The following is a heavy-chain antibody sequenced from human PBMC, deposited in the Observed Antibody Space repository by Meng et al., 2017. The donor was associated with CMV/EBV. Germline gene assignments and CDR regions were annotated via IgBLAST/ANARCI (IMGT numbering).Heavy chain of an antibody. J-gene: IGHJ6*02. CDR2: IYYSGST. CDR1: GGSISSSSYY. V-gene: IGHV4-39*07. Sequence: ESLKISCTVSGGSISSSSYYWGWIRQPPGKGLEWIGSIYYSGSTYYNPSLKSRVTISVDTSKNQFSLKLSSVTAADTAVYYCAREGYSYGDYYYGMDVWGQGTTVTVS. CDR3: AREGYSYGDYYYGMDV. D-gene: IGHD5-18*01.